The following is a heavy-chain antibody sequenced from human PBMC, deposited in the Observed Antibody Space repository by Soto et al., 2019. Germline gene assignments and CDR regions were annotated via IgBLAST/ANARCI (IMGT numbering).Heavy chain of an antibody. D-gene: IGHD2-2*01. Sequence: EVQLVESGGGLVKPGGSLRLSCAASGFTFSNAWMNWVRQAPGKGLKWVGRIKSKTDGGTTDYAAPVKGRFTISRDDSKNTLYLQMNSLKTEDTAVYYCTTDIAVVPAAMGMNLNAFDIWGQGTMVTVSS. CDR2: IKSKTDGGTT. V-gene: IGHV3-15*07. J-gene: IGHJ3*02. CDR1: GFTFSNAW. CDR3: TTDIAVVPAAMGMNLNAFDI.